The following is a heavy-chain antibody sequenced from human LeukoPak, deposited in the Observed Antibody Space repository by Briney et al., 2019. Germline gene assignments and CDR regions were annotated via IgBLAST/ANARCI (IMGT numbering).Heavy chain of an antibody. CDR1: GYGFTSYW. Sequence: GESLKISCKGSGYGFTSYWIGWVRQMPGKGLECMGIIYPGHSDTRYSPSFQGHVTMSADKSINTAYLQWSSLTASDTAMYYCARFGGATLAEFVFDYWGQGTLVTVSS. CDR2: IYPGHSDT. CDR3: ARFGGATLAEFVFDY. J-gene: IGHJ4*02. D-gene: IGHD3-16*01. V-gene: IGHV5-51*01.